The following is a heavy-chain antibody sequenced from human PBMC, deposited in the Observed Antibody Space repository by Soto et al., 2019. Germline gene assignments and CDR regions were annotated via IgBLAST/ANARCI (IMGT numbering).Heavy chain of an antibody. CDR2: ISYDGSNK. J-gene: IGHJ4*02. V-gene: IGHV3-30*18. CDR3: AKDLGSSGWHFDY. CDR1: GFTFSSYG. Sequence: QVQLVESGGGVVQPGRSLRLSCAASGFTFSSYGMHWVRQAPGKGLEWVAVISYDGSNKYYADSVKGRFTISRDNSKNTLYLRMNSLRAEDTAVYYCAKDLGSSGWHFDYWGQGTLVTVSS. D-gene: IGHD6-19*01.